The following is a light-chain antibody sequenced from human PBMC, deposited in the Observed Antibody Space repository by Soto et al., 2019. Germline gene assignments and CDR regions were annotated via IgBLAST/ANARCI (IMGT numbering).Light chain of an antibody. Sequence: QSALTQPPSASGSPGQSVTISCTGTSSDVGGYDYVSWYQQEPGKAPKLMIYEVSNRPSGVSNRFSGSKSGNTASLTISGLQAEDEADYYCSSYTSSSTPVVFGGGTKLTVL. J-gene: IGLJ2*01. CDR1: SSDVGGYDY. CDR2: EVS. V-gene: IGLV2-14*01. CDR3: SSYTSSSTPVV.